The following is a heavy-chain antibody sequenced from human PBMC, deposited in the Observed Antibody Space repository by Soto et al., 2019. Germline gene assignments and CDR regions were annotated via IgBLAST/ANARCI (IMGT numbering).Heavy chain of an antibody. D-gene: IGHD3-3*01. CDR3: ARDKLRFLRGAFDI. CDR1: GGSISSSSYY. Sequence: TSETLSLTCTVSGGSISSSSYYWGWIRQPPGKGLEWIGDIYHSGSTNYNPSLKSRVTISVDKSKNQFSLKLSSVTAADTAVYYCARDKLRFLRGAFDIWGQGTMVTVSS. J-gene: IGHJ3*02. CDR2: IYHSGST. V-gene: IGHV4-39*07.